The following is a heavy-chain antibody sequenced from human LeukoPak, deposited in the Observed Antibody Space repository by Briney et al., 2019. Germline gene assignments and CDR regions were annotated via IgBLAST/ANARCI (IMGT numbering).Heavy chain of an antibody. CDR3: ARSGYCSSTSCPFDI. Sequence: SETLSLTCTVSGGSISSYYWSWIRQPAGKGLEWIGRIYTSGSTNYNPSLKSRVTMSVDTSKNQFSLKLSSVTAADTAVYYCARSGYCSSTSCPFDIWGQGTMVTVSS. D-gene: IGHD2-2*01. CDR2: IYTSGST. V-gene: IGHV4-4*07. J-gene: IGHJ3*02. CDR1: GGSISSYY.